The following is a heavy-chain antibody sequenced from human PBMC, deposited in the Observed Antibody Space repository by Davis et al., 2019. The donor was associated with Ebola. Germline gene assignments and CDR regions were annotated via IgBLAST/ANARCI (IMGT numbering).Heavy chain of an antibody. CDR2: ISSSSSYI. Sequence: GESLKISCAASGFTFSSYSMNWVRQAPGKGLEWVSSISSSSSYIYYADSVKGRFTISRVNAKNSLYLQMNSLRAEDTAVYYCARDRGFNWFDPWGQGTLVTVSS. D-gene: IGHD3-16*01. V-gene: IGHV3-21*01. J-gene: IGHJ5*02. CDR3: ARDRGFNWFDP. CDR1: GFTFSSYS.